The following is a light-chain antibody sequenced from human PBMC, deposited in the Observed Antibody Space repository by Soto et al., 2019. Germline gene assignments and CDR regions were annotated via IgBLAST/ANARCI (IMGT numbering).Light chain of an antibody. Sequence: DIPMTQSPSSLSASVGHRVTITCRASQSISSYLNWYQQKPGKAPKLLIYAASSLQSGVPSRFSGSGSETDFTLTISSLQPEDLAIYYCQQSYSTPWTFGQGTKVEIK. CDR1: QSISSY. J-gene: IGKJ1*01. CDR3: QQSYSTPWT. CDR2: AAS. V-gene: IGKV1-39*01.